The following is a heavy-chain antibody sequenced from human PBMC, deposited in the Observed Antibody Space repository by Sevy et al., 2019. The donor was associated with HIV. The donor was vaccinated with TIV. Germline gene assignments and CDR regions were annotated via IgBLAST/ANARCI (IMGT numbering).Heavy chain of an antibody. CDR3: ARVIDYGELGNWFDP. V-gene: IGHV3-7*01. Sequence: GGSLRLSCAASGFTFSKYWMSWVRQAPGKGLEWVANKKPDGSDKYYVGSLKGRFTIYRDNAKNSLYLEMNNLGAEDTAVYYCARVIDYGELGNWFDPWGQGTLVTVSS. D-gene: IGHD4-17*01. J-gene: IGHJ5*02. CDR2: KKPDGSDK. CDR1: GFTFSKYW.